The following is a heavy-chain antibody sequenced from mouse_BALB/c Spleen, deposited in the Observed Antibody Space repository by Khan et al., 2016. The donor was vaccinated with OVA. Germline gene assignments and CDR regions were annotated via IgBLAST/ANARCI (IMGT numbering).Heavy chain of an antibody. CDR1: GYTFTSYD. J-gene: IGHJ4*01. D-gene: IGHD2-4*01. Sequence: QVQLKESGPELVKPGASVKISCKASGYTFTSYDINWVKQRPGQGLEWIGWIYPGDGSSKYNEKFKGEATLTADKSSSTAYMQLSSLTSEDSAVSFCARARLRGVPMDYWGQGTSVTVSS. V-gene: IGHV1S56*01. CDR3: ARARLRGVPMDY. CDR2: IYPGDGSS.